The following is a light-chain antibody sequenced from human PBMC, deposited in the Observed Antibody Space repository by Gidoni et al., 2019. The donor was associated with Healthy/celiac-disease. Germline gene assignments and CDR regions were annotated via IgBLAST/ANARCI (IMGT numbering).Light chain of an antibody. V-gene: IGLV1-44*01. CDR1: SSNIGSNT. CDR2: SNN. Sequence: QSVLTQPPSASGTPGQRVTISCSGSSSNIGSNTVNWYQQLPGTAPKLLIYSNNQRPSGVPDRFSGSKSGTSASLAISRLQAEDEADYYCAAWDDSLNGQVVFGGGTKLTVL. CDR3: AAWDDSLNGQVV. J-gene: IGLJ2*01.